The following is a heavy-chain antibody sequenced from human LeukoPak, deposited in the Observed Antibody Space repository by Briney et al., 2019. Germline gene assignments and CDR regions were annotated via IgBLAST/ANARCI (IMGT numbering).Heavy chain of an antibody. Sequence: GGSLRLSCAASGFTFSSYAMSWVRQAPGKGLEWVSAISGSGGSTYYADSVKGRFTIYRDNSKNTPYLQMNSLRAEDTAVYYCVVVTAIRGYYFDYWGQGTLVTVSS. CDR1: GFTFSSYA. CDR3: VVVTAIRGYYFDY. D-gene: IGHD2-21*02. CDR2: ISGSGGST. J-gene: IGHJ4*02. V-gene: IGHV3-23*01.